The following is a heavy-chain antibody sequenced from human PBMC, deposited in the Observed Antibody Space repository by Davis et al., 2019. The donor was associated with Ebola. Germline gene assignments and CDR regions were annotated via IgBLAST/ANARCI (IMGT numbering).Heavy chain of an antibody. CDR1: GDSVSTYY. Sequence: PSETLSLTCSVSGDSVSTYYWSWIRQPPGKGLEWIGYVFYSGNTNYNPSLESRVTISLDTSKNQFSLRLSSVTAADTAMYYCARARPGMKTFGGITVPLNDHWGQGTLVTVSS. V-gene: IGHV4-59*02. D-gene: IGHD3-16*02. CDR2: VFYSGNT. CDR3: ARARPGMKTFGGITVPLNDH. J-gene: IGHJ4*02.